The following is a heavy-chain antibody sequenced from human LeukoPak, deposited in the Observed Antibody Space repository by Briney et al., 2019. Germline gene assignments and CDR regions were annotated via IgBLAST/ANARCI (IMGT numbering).Heavy chain of an antibody. J-gene: IGHJ4*02. D-gene: IGHD2-21*02. V-gene: IGHV3-7*01. CDR3: AARRRCGGACYNDY. CDR1: GFTFSHYW. CDR2: IKEDGSEE. Sequence: GGSLRLSCAASGFTFSHYWMSWVRQAPGKGLEGVANIKEDGSEEYYVGSVKGRLTISRDNAKSSLYLQMNSLRVEATAVYYCAARRRCGGACYNDYWGQGTLVTVSS.